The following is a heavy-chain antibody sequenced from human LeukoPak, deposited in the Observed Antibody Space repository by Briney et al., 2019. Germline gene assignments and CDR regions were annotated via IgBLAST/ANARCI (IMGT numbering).Heavy chain of an antibody. D-gene: IGHD6-13*01. CDR3: AKAIAAAGTGGFDY. CDR1: KFTFSTFS. CDR2: ISGSGGYT. Sequence: PGGSLRLSCAASKFTFSTFSMSWVRQAPGKGLEWVSSISGSGGYTYYADSVKGRFTISRDNAKNSLYLQMNSLRAEDTALYYCAKAIAAAGTGGFDYWGQGTLVTVSS. J-gene: IGHJ4*02. V-gene: IGHV3-23*01.